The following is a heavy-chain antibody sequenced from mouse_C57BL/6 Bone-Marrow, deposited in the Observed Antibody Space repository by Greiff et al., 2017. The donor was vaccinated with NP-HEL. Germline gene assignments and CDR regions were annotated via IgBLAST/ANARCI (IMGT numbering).Heavy chain of an antibody. CDR3: TTWSQYYAMDY. Sequence: EVQLQQSGAELVRPGASVKLSCTASGFNIKDDYMHWVKQRPEQGLEWIGWIDPENGDTEYASKFQGKATITADTSSNSAYLQLSSLTSEDTAVYYCTTWSQYYAMDYWGQGTSVTVAS. CDR1: GFNIKDDY. J-gene: IGHJ4*01. CDR2: IDPENGDT. V-gene: IGHV14-4*01.